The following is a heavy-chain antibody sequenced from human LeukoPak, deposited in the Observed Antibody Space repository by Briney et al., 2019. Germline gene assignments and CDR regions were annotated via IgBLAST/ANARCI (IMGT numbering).Heavy chain of an antibody. D-gene: IGHD4-23*01. CDR2: ISGYNGNT. Sequence: ASVKVSCKTAGYTFISYGISWVRQAPGQGLEWMGWISGYNGNTNYAQNLQGRVTMTTDTSTSTAYMELRSLRYDDTAVYYCARSDYGGFGDYWGQGTLVTVSS. CDR1: GYTFISYG. V-gene: IGHV1-18*01. CDR3: ARSDYGGFGDY. J-gene: IGHJ4*02.